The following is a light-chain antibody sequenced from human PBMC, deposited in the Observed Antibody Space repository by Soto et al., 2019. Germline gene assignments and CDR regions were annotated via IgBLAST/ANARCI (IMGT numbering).Light chain of an antibody. CDR2: GAS. CDR3: QQYNNWPPWT. CDR1: QSVSNS. J-gene: IGKJ1*01. V-gene: IGKV3-15*01. Sequence: EIVMTQSPATLSVSPGERATLSCRASQSVSNSLAWYQQKPGQAPRVLIYGASTRATGIQARFSGSGSGTEFTLTISSLQSEDFAVYYCQQYNNWPPWTFGQGTKVEI.